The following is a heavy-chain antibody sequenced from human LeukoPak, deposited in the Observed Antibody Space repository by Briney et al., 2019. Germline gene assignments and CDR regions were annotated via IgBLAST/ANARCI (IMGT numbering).Heavy chain of an antibody. CDR2: ISASGGNT. V-gene: IGHV3-23*01. Sequence: GGSLRLSCAASGFTFSNYGMNWVRQAPGKGLEWVTAISASGGNTYYADSVKGRFTISRDNAKDTLYLQMNSLRGEDTALYYCAKERASRLPFDYWGQGTLVTVSS. J-gene: IGHJ4*02. CDR1: GFTFSNYG. CDR3: AKERASRLPFDY. D-gene: IGHD6-25*01.